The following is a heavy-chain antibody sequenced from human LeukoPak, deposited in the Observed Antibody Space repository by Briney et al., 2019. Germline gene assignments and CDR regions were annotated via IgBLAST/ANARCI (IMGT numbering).Heavy chain of an antibody. Sequence: GASVKVSCKASGGTFTSYAISWVRQAPGQGLEWMGGIIPIFGTANYAQKFQGRVTITADKSTSTAYMELSSLRSEDTALYYCATTRVDTAMVILFDYWGQGTLVTVSS. V-gene: IGHV1-69*06. CDR3: ATTRVDTAMVILFDY. D-gene: IGHD5-18*01. CDR1: GGTFTSYA. CDR2: IIPIFGTA. J-gene: IGHJ4*02.